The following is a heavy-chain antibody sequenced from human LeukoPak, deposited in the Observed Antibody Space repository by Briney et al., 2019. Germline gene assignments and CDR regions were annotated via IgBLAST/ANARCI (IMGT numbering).Heavy chain of an antibody. CDR2: INPSGGST. D-gene: IGHD5-12*01. Sequence: ASVKVSCEASGYTFTSYYMHWVRQAPGQGLEWMGIINPSGGSTSYAQKFQGRVTMTRDTSTSTVYMELSSLRSEDTAVYYCARDEYGGYPGGHAPIDYWGQGTLVTVSS. J-gene: IGHJ4*02. V-gene: IGHV1-46*01. CDR3: ARDEYGGYPGGHAPIDY. CDR1: GYTFTSYY.